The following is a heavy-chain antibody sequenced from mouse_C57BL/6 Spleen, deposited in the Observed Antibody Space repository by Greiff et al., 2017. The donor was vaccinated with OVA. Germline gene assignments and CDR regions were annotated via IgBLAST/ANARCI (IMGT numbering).Heavy chain of an antibody. CDR2: IYPGSGNT. CDR1: GYTFTDYY. Sequence: VQRVESGAELVRPGASVKLSCKASGYTFTDYYINWVKQRPGQGLEWIARIYPGSGNTYYNEKFKGKATLTAEKSSSTAYMQLSSLTSEDSAVYFCARGPGFAYWGQGTLVTVSA. V-gene: IGHV1-76*01. J-gene: IGHJ3*01. CDR3: ARGPGFAY.